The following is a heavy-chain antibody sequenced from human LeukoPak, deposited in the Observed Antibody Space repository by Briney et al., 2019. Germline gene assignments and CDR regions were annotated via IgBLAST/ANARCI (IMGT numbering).Heavy chain of an antibody. Sequence: SETLSLTCTVSGGSISSGDYYWSWIRQPPGKGLEWIGYIYYSGSTYYNPSLKSRVTISVDTSKNQFSLKLSSVTAADTAVYYCARDGRSGYNEGGDYWGQGTLVTVSS. CDR3: ARDGRSGYNEGGDY. CDR1: GGSISSGDYY. CDR2: IYYSGST. D-gene: IGHD5-18*01. J-gene: IGHJ4*02. V-gene: IGHV4-30-4*01.